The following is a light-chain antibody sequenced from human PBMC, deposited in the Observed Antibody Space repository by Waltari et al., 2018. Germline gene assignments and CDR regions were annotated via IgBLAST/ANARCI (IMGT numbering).Light chain of an antibody. CDR2: EVS. J-gene: IGLJ2*01. Sequence: QSALTQPPSAPGSPGQSVTISCTGTSRDVGAYNNVSWYQQHPGKAPKLMIYEVSKRPSGVPARFSCSKSGNTASLTISALQAEDEAYYSCSSYVGSNIVVFGGGTKLTVL. V-gene: IGLV2-8*01. CDR1: SRDVGAYNN. CDR3: SSYVGSNIVV.